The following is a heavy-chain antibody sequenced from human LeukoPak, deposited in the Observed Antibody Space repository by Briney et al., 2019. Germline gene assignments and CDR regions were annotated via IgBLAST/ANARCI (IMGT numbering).Heavy chain of an antibody. V-gene: IGHV1-46*01. CDR3: ARPFGARPWTTAIDY. CDR2: INPSGGST. D-gene: IGHD4-11*01. CDR1: GYTFTSYY. J-gene: IGHJ4*02. Sequence: GASVKVSCKASGYTFTSYYMHWVRQAPGQGLEWMGIINPSGGSTSYAQKFQGRVTMTRDTSTSTVYMELSSLRSEDTAVYYCARPFGARPWTTAIDYWAREPWSPSPQ.